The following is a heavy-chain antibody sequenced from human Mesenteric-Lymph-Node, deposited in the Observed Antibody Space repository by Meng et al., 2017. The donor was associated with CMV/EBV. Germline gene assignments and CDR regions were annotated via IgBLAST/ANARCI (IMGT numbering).Heavy chain of an antibody. Sequence: GESLKISCTASGFMFRDYFMSWVRQAPGKGLECVGFIRNTAYRGTAEYAASVKGRFTISRDDSKSIAYLQMNSLKTEDTAVYYCTKFKRHDDFWSGYHPFLPGGMDVWGQGTTVTVSS. CDR2: IRNTAYRGTA. V-gene: IGHV3-49*04. CDR1: GFMFRDYF. D-gene: IGHD3-3*01. J-gene: IGHJ6*02. CDR3: TKFKRHDDFWSGYHPFLPGGMDV.